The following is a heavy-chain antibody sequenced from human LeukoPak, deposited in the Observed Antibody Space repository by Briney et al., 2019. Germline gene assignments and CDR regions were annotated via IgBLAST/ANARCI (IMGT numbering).Heavy chain of an antibody. Sequence: GGSLGPSCSGSGFTFRRSWMHWVRQAPGEGLVWVSRINPDGSHTTYADAVEGRFTVSRDNAKNTVDLQMNSLRAEDTAVYYCARDFAMGTTPGDDFDFWGKGTLVSVSS. CDR3: ARDFAMGTTPGDDFDF. V-gene: IGHV3-74*01. D-gene: IGHD1-1*01. CDR2: INPDGSHT. CDR1: GFTFRRSW. J-gene: IGHJ4*02.